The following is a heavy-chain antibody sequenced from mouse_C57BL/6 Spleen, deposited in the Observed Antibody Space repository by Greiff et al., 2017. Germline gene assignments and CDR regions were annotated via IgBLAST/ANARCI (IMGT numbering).Heavy chain of an antibody. CDR1: GYTFTSYW. CDR2: IHPNSGST. Sequence: QVQLQQPGAELVKPGASVMLSCKASGYTFTSYWMHWVKQRPGQGLEWIGMIHPNSGSTNYNEKFKSKATLTVDKSSSTAYMQLSSLTSEDSAVYYCARDPPYYYGSSGNYWGQGTTLTVSS. V-gene: IGHV1-64*01. J-gene: IGHJ2*01. CDR3: ARDPPYYYGSSGNY. D-gene: IGHD1-1*01.